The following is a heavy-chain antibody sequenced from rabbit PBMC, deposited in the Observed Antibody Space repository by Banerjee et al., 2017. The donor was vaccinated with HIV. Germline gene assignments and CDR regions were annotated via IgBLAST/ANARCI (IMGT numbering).Heavy chain of an antibody. J-gene: IGHJ4*01. D-gene: IGHD6-1*01. Sequence: QEQLEESGGGLVKPEGSLTLTCTASGFSFSSGYWMCWVRQAPGKGLEWIGYIDPIFGSAYYASWVNGRFTISKHNAQNTTYLQLNSLTVADTATYFCVRDAGYAAYGYVDLNLWGPGTLVTVS. CDR1: GFSFSSGYW. CDR2: IDPIFGSA. V-gene: IGHV1S45*01. CDR3: VRDAGYAAYGYVDLNL.